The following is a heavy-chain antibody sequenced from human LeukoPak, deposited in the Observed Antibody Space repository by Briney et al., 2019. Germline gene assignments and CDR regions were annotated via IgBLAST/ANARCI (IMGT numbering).Heavy chain of an antibody. CDR1: GFTFDDYG. J-gene: IGHJ6*03. D-gene: IGHD2-2*01. CDR2: INWNGGST. Sequence: PGGSLRLSCAASGFTFDDYGMSWVRQAPGKGLEWVSGINWNGGSTGYADSVKGRFTISRDNAKNSLYLQMNSLRAEDTALYYCARVSRRYCSSTSCSVTYYYYMDVWDKGTTVTVSS. V-gene: IGHV3-20*04. CDR3: ARVSRRYCSSTSCSVTYYYYMDV.